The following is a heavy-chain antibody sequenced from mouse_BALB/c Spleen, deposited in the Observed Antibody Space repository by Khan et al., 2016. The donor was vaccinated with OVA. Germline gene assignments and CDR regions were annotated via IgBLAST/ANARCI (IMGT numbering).Heavy chain of an antibody. J-gene: IGHJ2*01. CDR3: AKSSTYDGYFDY. V-gene: IGHV1S136*01. CDR1: GYTFTSYV. Sequence: VQLKESGPEVVKPGASVKMSCKASGYTFTSYVIHWMKQKPGQALEWIGYIYPYNDDTKYNENFKGKATLTSDKSSSTAYMELRSLTSKDSAVYYCAKSSTYDGYFDYWGQGTTLAVSS. CDR2: IYPYNDDT. D-gene: IGHD2-14*01.